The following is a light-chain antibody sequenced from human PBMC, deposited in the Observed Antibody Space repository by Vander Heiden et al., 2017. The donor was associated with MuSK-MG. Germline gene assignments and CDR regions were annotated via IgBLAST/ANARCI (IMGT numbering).Light chain of an antibody. CDR3: QHDDSTPQT. Sequence: DIQRTQSPSSLSASVGDRVTITCRASQDIRSSVAWYQQRPGESPKVLVYGTSRLEDGVPPRFSGSGSGTLYTLIISSLEPEDFATYYCQHDDSTPQTFGQGTKVDIK. CDR2: GTS. V-gene: IGKV1-NL1*01. CDR1: QDIRSS. J-gene: IGKJ1*01.